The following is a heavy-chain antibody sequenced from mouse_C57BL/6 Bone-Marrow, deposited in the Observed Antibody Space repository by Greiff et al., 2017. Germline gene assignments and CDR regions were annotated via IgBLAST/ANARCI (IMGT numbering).Heavy chain of an antibody. J-gene: IGHJ2*01. CDR3: ARWAAPYSTYFDY. V-gene: IGHV1-22*01. Sequence: EVQLQQSGPELVKPGASVKMSCKASGYTFTDYNMHWVKQSPGKSLEWIGYINPNNGGTSYNQKFKGQATLTVNQSASTAYMVLRSLSSEVSAVYYWARWAAPYSTYFDYWGQGTTLTVSS. CDR2: INPNNGGT. D-gene: IGHD2-5*01. CDR1: GYTFTDYN.